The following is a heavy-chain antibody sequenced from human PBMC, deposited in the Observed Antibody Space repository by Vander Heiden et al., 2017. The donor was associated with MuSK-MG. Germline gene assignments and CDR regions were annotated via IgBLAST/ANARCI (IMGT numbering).Heavy chain of an antibody. CDR1: GFPFSSYR. J-gene: IGHJ6*03. CDR3: ARAQSGLPPGYPDGGRYMDV. Sequence: EVQLVESGGGLVQPGGSLRLSCSASGFPFSSYRMNWVRQAPGKGLEWVSYISSSSSTIYYAGSVKGRFTIARDNAKNSLYLQMDSMRAEETAVYYCARAQSGLPPGYPDGGRYMDVWGNGSTVAVYS. CDR2: ISSSSSTI. V-gene: IGHV3-48*01. D-gene: IGHD3-16*01.